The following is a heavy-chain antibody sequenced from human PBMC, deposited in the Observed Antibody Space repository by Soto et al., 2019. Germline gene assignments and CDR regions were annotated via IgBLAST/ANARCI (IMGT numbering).Heavy chain of an antibody. CDR3: ASCSRHYVFWKLDF. CDR2: ISYDGSNT. D-gene: IGHD3-3*01. CDR1: GFTFSSYA. V-gene: IGHV3-30-3*01. Sequence: QVQLVESGGGVVQPGNSLSLSCAASGFTFSSYAMHWVRQTPGKGLEWVAVISYDGSNTYYADSVKGRFTISRDNSKNTLHLQMNSLRADDTAIYYCASCSRHYVFWKLDFWGQGTLVTVSS. J-gene: IGHJ4*02.